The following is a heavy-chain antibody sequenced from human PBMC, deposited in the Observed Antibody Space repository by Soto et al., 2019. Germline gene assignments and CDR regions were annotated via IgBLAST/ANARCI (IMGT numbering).Heavy chain of an antibody. J-gene: IGHJ3*02. CDR3: ARETGGGCRGGSCYTEGDACDI. CDR1: GFTFSSYA. D-gene: IGHD2-15*01. V-gene: IGHV3-30-3*01. CDR2: ISYDGSNK. Sequence: QVQLVESGGGVVQPGRSLRLSCAASGFTFSSYAMHWVRQAPGKGLEWVAVISYDGSNKYYADSVKGRFTISRDNSKNTLYLQMNSLRAEDTAVYYCARETGGGCRGGSCYTEGDACDIGGQGTMVTVSS.